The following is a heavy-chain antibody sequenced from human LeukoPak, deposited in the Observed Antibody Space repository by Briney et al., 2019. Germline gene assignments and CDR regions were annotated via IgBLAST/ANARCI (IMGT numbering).Heavy chain of an antibody. Sequence: SETLSLTCTVSGGSISSYYWSWIRQPPVKGLEWIGYIYYSGSTNYNPSVKSRVTISVDTSKNQFSLKLSSVTAADTAVYYCARRNPYYYYGMDVWGQGTTVTVSS. CDR1: GGSISSYY. CDR2: IYYSGST. V-gene: IGHV4-59*08. J-gene: IGHJ6*02. CDR3: ARRNPYYYYGMDV.